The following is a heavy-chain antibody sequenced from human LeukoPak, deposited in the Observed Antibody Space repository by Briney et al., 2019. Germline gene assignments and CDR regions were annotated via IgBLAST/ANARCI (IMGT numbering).Heavy chain of an antibody. D-gene: IGHD6-13*01. CDR2: INHSGST. CDR3: ARGTRRSSSHRGAFDI. V-gene: IGHV4-34*01. J-gene: IGHJ3*02. CDR1: GGSFSGYY. Sequence: SETLSLTCAVYGGSFSGYYWSWIRQPPGKGLEWIGEINHSGSTNYNPSLKSRVTISVDTSKNQSSLKLSSVTAADTAVYYCARGTRRSSSHRGAFDIWGQGTMVTVSS.